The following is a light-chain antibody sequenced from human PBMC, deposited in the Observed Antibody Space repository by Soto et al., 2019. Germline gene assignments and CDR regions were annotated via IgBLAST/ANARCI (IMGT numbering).Light chain of an antibody. Sequence: EIVMTQSRATLSVSPGERATLSCRASQSISTELAWYQQKPGQPPRLLIYSASTRATGVPARFTGSGSGSEFTLTISGLQSEDFAVYYCQQGHNWPLTFGQGTRLEI. CDR3: QQGHNWPLT. V-gene: IGKV3-15*01. CDR1: QSISTE. CDR2: SAS. J-gene: IGKJ2*01.